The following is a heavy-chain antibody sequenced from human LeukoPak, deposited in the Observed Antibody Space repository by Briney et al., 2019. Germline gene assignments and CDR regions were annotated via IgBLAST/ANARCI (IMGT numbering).Heavy chain of an antibody. CDR3: VVGSSCCYTHGFYFDY. CDR2: ISTDGDSV. J-gene: IGHJ4*02. V-gene: IGHV3-11*04. D-gene: IGHD3-22*01. CDR1: GFTLSDYF. Sequence: GGSLRLSCAASGFTLSDYFMTWIRQTPGKGLEWISYISTDGDSVYYADSVRGRFTISRDNAKNSLYLQMTFLRAEDTAVYYCVVGSSCCYTHGFYFDYWGQGALVTVSS.